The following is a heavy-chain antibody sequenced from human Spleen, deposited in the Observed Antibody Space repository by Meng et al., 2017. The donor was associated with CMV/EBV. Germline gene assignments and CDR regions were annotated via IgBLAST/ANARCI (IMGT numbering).Heavy chain of an antibody. CDR1: GFTFSNAW. J-gene: IGHJ6*02. CDR2: TYSGGATT. V-gene: IGHV3-23*03. CDR3: AKDAQNGRGYYGMDV. D-gene: IGHD1-26*01. Sequence: GESLKISCAASGFTFSNAWMSWVRQAPGKGLEWVSVTYSGGATTYYADSVKGRFTISRDNSKNTLYLQINSLRAEDTAVYYCAKDAQNGRGYYGMDVWGQGTTVTVSS.